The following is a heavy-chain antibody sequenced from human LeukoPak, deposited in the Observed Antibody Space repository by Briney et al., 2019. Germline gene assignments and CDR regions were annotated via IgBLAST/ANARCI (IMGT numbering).Heavy chain of an antibody. V-gene: IGHV5-51*01. Sequence: GASPQISSQGSGFTFTSYWIGWVRQLPGKGLEWMGIIYPGDSDTRYSPAFQCRVTISADKSISTAYLQWSSLKASDTAMYYCARHGDCSGGSCTMYFDYWGQGTRVTVSS. CDR1: GFTFTSYW. D-gene: IGHD2-15*01. J-gene: IGHJ4*02. CDR2: IYPGDSDT. CDR3: ARHGDCSGGSCTMYFDY.